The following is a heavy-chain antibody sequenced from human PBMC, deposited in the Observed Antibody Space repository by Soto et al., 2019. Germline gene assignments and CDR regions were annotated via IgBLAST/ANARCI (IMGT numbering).Heavy chain of an antibody. D-gene: IGHD3-10*01. Sequence: EVQLVESGGGLVQPGGSLRLSCAASGFTFSSYWMHWVRQAPGKGLVWVSRINSDGRNTSYADSVKGRFTISRDNAKNTLYLQMNSLRAEDTAVYYCASYYGSGIYHPKYWGQGTLVTVAS. CDR3: ASYYGSGIYHPKY. CDR1: GFTFSSYW. CDR2: INSDGRNT. V-gene: IGHV3-74*01. J-gene: IGHJ4*02.